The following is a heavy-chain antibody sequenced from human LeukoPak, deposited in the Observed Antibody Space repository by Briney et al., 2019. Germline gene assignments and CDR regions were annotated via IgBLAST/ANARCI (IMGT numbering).Heavy chain of an antibody. CDR2: ISSSSSYI. V-gene: IGHV3-21*01. J-gene: IGHJ4*02. Sequence: GGSLRLSCAASGFTFSSYSMNWVRPAPGKGLEWVSSISSSSSYIYYADSVKGRFTISRDNAKNSLYLQMNSLRAEDTAVYYCARDRGYSYGYQAEFPLLVLGPDYWGQGTLVTVSS. CDR1: GFTFSSYS. D-gene: IGHD5-18*01. CDR3: ARDRGYSYGYQAEFPLLVLGPDY.